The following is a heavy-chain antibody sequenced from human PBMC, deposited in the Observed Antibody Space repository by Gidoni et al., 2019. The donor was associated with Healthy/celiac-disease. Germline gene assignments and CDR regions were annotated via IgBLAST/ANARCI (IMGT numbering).Heavy chain of an antibody. D-gene: IGHD6-19*01. V-gene: IGHV3-15*01. CDR1: GFTCSNAW. Sequence: EVQLVESGGGLVKPGGSLRLSCAASGFTCSNAWMSGVRQAPGKGLEWVGRIKSKTDGGTTDYAAPVKGRFTISRDDSKNTLYLQMNSLKTEDTAVYYCTTDLHTASGWYDYWGQGTLVTVSS. CDR2: IKSKTDGGTT. J-gene: IGHJ4*02. CDR3: TTDLHTASGWYDY.